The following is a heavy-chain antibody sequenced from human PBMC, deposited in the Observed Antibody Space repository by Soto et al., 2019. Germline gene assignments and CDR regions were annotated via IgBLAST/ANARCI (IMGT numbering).Heavy chain of an antibody. CDR1: GGSFSGYY. CDR3: ARGTGYSYGNFDY. D-gene: IGHD5-18*01. Sequence: SETLSLTCAVCGGSFSGYYWSWIRQPPGKGLEWIGEINHSGSTNYNPSLKSRVTISVDTSKNQFSLKLSSVTAADTAVYYCARGTGYSYGNFDYWGQGTLVTVSS. J-gene: IGHJ4*02. V-gene: IGHV4-34*01. CDR2: INHSGST.